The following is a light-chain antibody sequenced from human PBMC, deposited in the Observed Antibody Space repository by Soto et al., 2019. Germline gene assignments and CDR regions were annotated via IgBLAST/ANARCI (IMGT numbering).Light chain of an antibody. CDR3: HQYNNWPPRT. CDR1: QSVSSN. CDR2: GAS. Sequence: EIVMTQSPATLSVSPGERATLSCRASQSVSSNLAWYQQKPGQAPRLLIYGASTRATGIPARFSGSGSGTELTLTISSLQSEDFAVYYCHQYNNWPPRTFGGGTKVEIK. V-gene: IGKV3-15*01. J-gene: IGKJ4*01.